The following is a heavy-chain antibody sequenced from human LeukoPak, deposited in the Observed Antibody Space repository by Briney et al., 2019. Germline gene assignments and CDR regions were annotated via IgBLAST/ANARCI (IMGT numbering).Heavy chain of an antibody. J-gene: IGHJ3*02. CDR1: GFTVSGNY. CDR2: IYSGPGA. Sequence: PGGSLRLSCAASGFTVSGNYMSWVRQAPGKGLEWVSVIYSGPGAYSADSVKGRFSISRDNSKNTVYLQMNSLRADDTAVYYCAKVPSNEGAFDIWGQGTMVTVSS. CDR3: AKVPSNEGAFDI. V-gene: IGHV3-66*01. D-gene: IGHD1-1*01.